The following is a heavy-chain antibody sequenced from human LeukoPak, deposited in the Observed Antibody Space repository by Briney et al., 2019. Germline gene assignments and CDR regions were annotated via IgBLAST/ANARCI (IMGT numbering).Heavy chain of an antibody. J-gene: IGHJ6*02. Sequence: GGSLRLSCAASGFTVSSSSMNWVRLGPGKGLEWVSVISSDGNTYYADSVKGRFTISRDNSRNTLSLQMHGLRADDTAVYYCARGQEQFSSPWQWGPRRKNFYYYGMDVWGQGTTVSVSS. CDR3: ARGQEQFSSPWQWGPRRKNFYYYGMDV. D-gene: IGHD6-19*01. V-gene: IGHV3-66*01. CDR2: ISSDGNT. CDR1: GFTVSSSS.